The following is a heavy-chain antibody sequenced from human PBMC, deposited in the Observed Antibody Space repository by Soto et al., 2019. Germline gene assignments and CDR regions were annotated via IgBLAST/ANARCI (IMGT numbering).Heavy chain of an antibody. J-gene: IGHJ3*02. CDR2: MSHIGGT. CDR1: GGFVSSGSYY. D-gene: IGHD1-1*01. Sequence: QVQLQQWGAGLLKPSETLSLTCAVYGGFVSSGSYYWSWIRQPPGKGLEWIGEMSHIGGTHFNPSPERRVTISVATAKNQFSLTMSPVTAADPALVYCARVERGIATTVVEAVDIWGPGTMVTVSS. V-gene: IGHV4-34*01. CDR3: ARVERGIATTVVEAVDI.